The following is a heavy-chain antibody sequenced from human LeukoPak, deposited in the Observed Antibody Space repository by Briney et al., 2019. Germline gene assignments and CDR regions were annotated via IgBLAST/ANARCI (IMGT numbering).Heavy chain of an antibody. J-gene: IGHJ6*03. V-gene: IGHV1-2*02. D-gene: IGHD6-19*01. CDR3: ARDGPQYSSGWFGYYYYYMDV. CDR1: GYILTDYY. CDR2: INPNSGGT. Sequence: ASVKVSCKASGYILTDYYMHWVRQAPGQGLEWMGWINPNSGGTNYAQKFQGRVTMTRDTSISTAYMELSRLRSDDTAVYYCARDGPQYSSGWFGYYYYYMDVWGKGTTVTISS.